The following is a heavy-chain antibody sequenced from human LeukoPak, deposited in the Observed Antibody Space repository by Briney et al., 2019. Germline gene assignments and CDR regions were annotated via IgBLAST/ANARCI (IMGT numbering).Heavy chain of an antibody. Sequence: GGSLRLSCAASGFTVSSYYMNWVRQTPGKELEWVSVIYTGGGRYYADSVRGRFTISRDTSKNMVFLQMNSLRVEDTAVYYCARGIDYWGRGTLVTVSS. J-gene: IGHJ4*02. CDR1: GFTVSSYY. CDR3: ARGIDY. CDR2: IYTGGGR. V-gene: IGHV3-53*01.